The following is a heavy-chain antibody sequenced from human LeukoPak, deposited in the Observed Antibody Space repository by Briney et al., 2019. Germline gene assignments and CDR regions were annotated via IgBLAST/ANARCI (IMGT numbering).Heavy chain of an antibody. CDR3: ARDLGVAAGMDV. Sequence: SETLSLTCTVSRGSINNQYWSWIRQPAGKGLEWIGRMYTNGESDYNPSLKSRVTMSVDTSKNQFSLKLSSVTAADTAVYYCARDLGVAAGMDVWGQGTTVTVSS. CDR1: RGSINNQY. V-gene: IGHV4-4*07. J-gene: IGHJ6*02. D-gene: IGHD2-15*01. CDR2: MYTNGES.